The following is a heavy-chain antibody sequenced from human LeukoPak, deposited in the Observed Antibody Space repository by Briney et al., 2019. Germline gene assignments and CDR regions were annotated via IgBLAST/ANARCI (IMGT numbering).Heavy chain of an antibody. V-gene: IGHV4-4*09. J-gene: IGHJ4*02. Sequence: SETLSLTCTVSGGSTSSYYWSWIRQPPGKGLEWIGYIYTSGSTNYNPSLKSRVTMSLDTSENQFSLKLSSVTAADTAVYYCARGDYYRYYFDYWGQGTLVTVSS. CDR3: ARGDYYRYYFDY. D-gene: IGHD3-22*01. CDR2: IYTSGST. CDR1: GGSTSSYY.